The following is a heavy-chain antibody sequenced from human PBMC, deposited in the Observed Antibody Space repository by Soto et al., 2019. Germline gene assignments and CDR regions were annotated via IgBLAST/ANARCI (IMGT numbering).Heavy chain of an antibody. V-gene: IGHV4-39*01. J-gene: IGHJ4*02. CDR1: GGSISSSSNH. CDR2: IYYSENT. Sequence: QLQLQESGPGLVKPSETLSLTCTVSGGSISSSSNHWGWIRQPPGKVLEWIGNIYYSENTYYNPSIKSRVTISVDTSKNQFSLRLTSATAADTAVYYCATHPPYGPLDHWGQGTLVTVSS. D-gene: IGHD4-17*01. CDR3: ATHPPYGPLDH.